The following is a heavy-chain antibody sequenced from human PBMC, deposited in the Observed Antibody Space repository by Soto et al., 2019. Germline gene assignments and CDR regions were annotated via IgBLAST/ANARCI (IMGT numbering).Heavy chain of an antibody. J-gene: IGHJ5*02. CDR3: ARDLKEYCSDGTCTWFDP. CDR2: ISYSGST. CDR1: GASITTYY. D-gene: IGHD2-15*01. Sequence: PSETLSLTCTVSGASITTYYWSWIRQPPGKGLEWIGYISYSGSTDYNPSLKSRVTISFDASKNQISLQVRSATAADAAVYYCARDLKEYCSDGTCTWFDPWGQRTLVTVSS. V-gene: IGHV4-59*01.